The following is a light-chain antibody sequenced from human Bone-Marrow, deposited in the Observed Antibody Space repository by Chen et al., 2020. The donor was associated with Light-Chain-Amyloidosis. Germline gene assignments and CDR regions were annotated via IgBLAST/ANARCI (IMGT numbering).Light chain of an antibody. Sequence: QSLLTQPPSASGNTGQRVTLSCSGSNSNVGTDNVYWYQQRPGTARKLLIYNDLQRPSGVPDRISGSKSGTSAFLAISGLRSEDEADYYCAAWDASLRVYLFGAGTKVTVL. CDR3: AAWDASLRVYL. V-gene: IGLV1-47*01. CDR2: NDL. J-gene: IGLJ1*01. CDR1: NSNVGTDN.